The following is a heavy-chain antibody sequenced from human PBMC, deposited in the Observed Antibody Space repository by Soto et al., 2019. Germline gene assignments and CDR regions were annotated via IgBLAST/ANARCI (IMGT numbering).Heavy chain of an antibody. CDR3: ARDDATYCGGDCYRYFYYGMDV. V-gene: IGHV1-69*13. CDR2: IIPMFPTA. D-gene: IGHD2-21*02. Sequence: ASVKVSCKASGVTFSNHAISWVRQAPGQGLEWVGGIIPMFPTADYAQRFQGRVTITADDSTTTVYMELSGLRSEDTAMYYCARDDATYCGGDCYRYFYYGMDVWGQGTTVTVSS. J-gene: IGHJ6*02. CDR1: GVTFSNHA.